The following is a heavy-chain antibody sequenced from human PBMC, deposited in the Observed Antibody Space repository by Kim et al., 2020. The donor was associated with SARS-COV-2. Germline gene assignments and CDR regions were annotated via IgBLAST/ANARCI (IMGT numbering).Heavy chain of an antibody. V-gene: IGHV3-7*01. J-gene: IGHJ4*02. CDR1: GFTFSNYW. Sequence: GGSLRLSCGASGFTFSNYWMSWVRQAPWKVLEWVAIIRQDGNDKQYVDSVKCRFTISRDIAKSSLYLQMNSLIDEDTAFPYCTRFSRIWSSCLGYWGQGT. D-gene: IGHD3-3*01. CDR2: IRQDGNDK. CDR3: TRFSRIWSSCLGY.